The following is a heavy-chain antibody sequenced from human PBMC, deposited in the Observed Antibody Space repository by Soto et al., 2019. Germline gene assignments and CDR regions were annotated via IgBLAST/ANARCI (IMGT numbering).Heavy chain of an antibody. J-gene: IGHJ6*02. CDR1: CGSISSGGYS. Sequence: SETLSLTCTVSCGSISSGGYSWTWIRQSPGKGLEWIGYTYQSGSAYYNPSLKSRVTISVDRSKNQFSLNLTSVTAADTAVYYCARDYYGMDVWGQGTTVTVSS. CDR3: ARDYYGMDV. V-gene: IGHV4-30-2*06. CDR2: TYQSGSA.